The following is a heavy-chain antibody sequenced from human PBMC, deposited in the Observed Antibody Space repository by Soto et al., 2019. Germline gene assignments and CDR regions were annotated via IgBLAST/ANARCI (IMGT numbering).Heavy chain of an antibody. Sequence: PGWSLRLSCAASGFTFSSYGMHWVRQAPGKGLEWVAVISYDGSNKYYADSVKGRFTISRDNSKNTLYLQMNSLRAEDTAVYYCAKLGSGDKYNWFDPWGQGTLVTVSS. J-gene: IGHJ5*02. D-gene: IGHD2-15*01. CDR3: AKLGSGDKYNWFDP. V-gene: IGHV3-30*18. CDR2: ISYDGSNK. CDR1: GFTFSSYG.